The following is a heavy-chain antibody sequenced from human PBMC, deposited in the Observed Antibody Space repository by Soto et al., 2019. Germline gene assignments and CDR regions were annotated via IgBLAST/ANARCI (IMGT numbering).Heavy chain of an antibody. D-gene: IGHD6-13*01. Sequence: SVKVSCKGSGGTFSSYVISRVRQAPGQGLEWMGRITPILGIANYAQKFQGRVTITADKSTSTAYMELSSLRSEDTAVYYCARDTRAAAGPGWFDPWGQGTLVTVSS. V-gene: IGHV1-69*04. CDR3: ARDTRAAAGPGWFDP. CDR2: ITPILGIA. CDR1: GGTFSSYV. J-gene: IGHJ5*02.